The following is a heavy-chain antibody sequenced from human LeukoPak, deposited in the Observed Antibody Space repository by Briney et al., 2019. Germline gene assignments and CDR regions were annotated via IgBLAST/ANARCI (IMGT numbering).Heavy chain of an antibody. V-gene: IGHV4-39*01. J-gene: IGHJ4*02. D-gene: IGHD3-3*01. CDR1: GGSISSSSYY. CDR2: IYYSGST. Sequence: PSETLSLTCTVSGGSISSSSYYWGWIRQPPGKGLGWMGGIYYSGSTYYNPSLKSRVTISVDTSKNQFSLKLSSVTAADTAVYYCARHTHTYYDFWSGQSGFDYWGQGTLVTVSS. CDR3: ARHTHTYYDFWSGQSGFDY.